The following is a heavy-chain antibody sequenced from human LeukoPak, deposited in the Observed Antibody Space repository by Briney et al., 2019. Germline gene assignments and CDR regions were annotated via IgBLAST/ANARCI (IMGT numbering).Heavy chain of an antibody. Sequence: GGSLRLSCAASGFTFSSYAMHWVRQAPGKGLEWVAVISYDGSNKYYADSVKGRFTISRDNSKNTRYLQMNSLRAEDTAVYYCARDEATYSSGWYGVYWGQGTLVTVSS. CDR1: GFTFSSYA. CDR3: ARDEATYSSGWYGVY. J-gene: IGHJ4*02. V-gene: IGHV3-30-3*01. D-gene: IGHD6-19*01. CDR2: ISYDGSNK.